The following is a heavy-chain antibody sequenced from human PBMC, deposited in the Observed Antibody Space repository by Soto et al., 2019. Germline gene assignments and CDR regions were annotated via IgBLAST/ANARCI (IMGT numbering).Heavy chain of an antibody. CDR1: GGCSISSSFH. CDR2: IYYSGST. J-gene: IGHJ5*02. D-gene: IGHD6-13*01. V-gene: IGHV4-39*01. CDR3: ARRERAAGTDWWFDP. Sequence: PSETLSFTFTVSGGCSISSSFHWGWIPQPPGKGLEWIGSIYYSGSTYYSPSLKSRVTISVDTFKNQFSLKLSSVTAADTAVYYCARRERAAGTDWWFDPWGQGTLVT.